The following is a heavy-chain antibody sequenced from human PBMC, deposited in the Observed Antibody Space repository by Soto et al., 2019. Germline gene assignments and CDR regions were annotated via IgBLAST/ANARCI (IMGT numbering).Heavy chain of an antibody. V-gene: IGHV3-64*01. Sequence: EVQLVESGGGLVQPGGSLRLSCAASGFTLSSYAMDWVRQAPGKGLEYVSTISSNGGSTDYANSVKGRFTISRDNSKNTLYLQMGSLRAEDMAVYYCARGGRGYEFDYWGQGTLVTVSS. CDR3: ARGGRGYEFDY. J-gene: IGHJ4*02. CDR2: ISSNGGST. CDR1: GFTLSSYA. D-gene: IGHD5-12*01.